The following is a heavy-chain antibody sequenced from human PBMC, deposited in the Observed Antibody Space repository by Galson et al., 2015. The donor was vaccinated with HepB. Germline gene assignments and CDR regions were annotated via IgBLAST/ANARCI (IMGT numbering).Heavy chain of an antibody. CDR1: GFTFSSYA. V-gene: IGHV3-23*01. CDR3: AKDPSFWSGYSNWFDP. Sequence: SLRLSCAASGFTFSSYAMSWVRQAPGKGLEWVSAISGSGGSTYYADSVKGRFTISRDNSKNTLYLQMNSLRAEDTAVYYCAKDPSFWSGYSNWFDPWGQGTLVTVSS. CDR2: ISGSGGST. D-gene: IGHD3-3*01. J-gene: IGHJ5*02.